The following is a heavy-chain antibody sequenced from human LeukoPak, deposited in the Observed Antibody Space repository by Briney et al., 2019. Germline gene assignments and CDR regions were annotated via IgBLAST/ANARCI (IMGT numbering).Heavy chain of an antibody. V-gene: IGHV4-59*01. CDR2: IYYSGST. Sequence: SETLSLTCTVSGGSISSYYWSWIRQPPGKGLEWIGYIYYSGSTNYNPSLKSRVTISVDTSKNQFSLKLSSVTAADTAVYYCARWRGGSSGYTLDYWGQGTLVTVSS. D-gene: IGHD3-22*01. CDR1: GGSISSYY. J-gene: IGHJ4*02. CDR3: ARWRGGSSGYTLDY.